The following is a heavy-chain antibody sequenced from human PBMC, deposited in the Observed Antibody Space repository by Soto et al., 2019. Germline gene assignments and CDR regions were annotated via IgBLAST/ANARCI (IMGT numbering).Heavy chain of an antibody. CDR1: GYTFTSYA. Sequence: ASLKVSCKASGYTFTSYAMHWVRQAPGQRLEWMGWINAGNGNTKYSQKFQGRVTITGDTSASTAYMELSSLRSEDTAVYYCARAPHIVVVTAQDPYYYYGMDVWGQGTTVTV. CDR2: INAGNGNT. J-gene: IGHJ6*02. V-gene: IGHV1-3*01. CDR3: ARAPHIVVVTAQDPYYYYGMDV. D-gene: IGHD2-21*02.